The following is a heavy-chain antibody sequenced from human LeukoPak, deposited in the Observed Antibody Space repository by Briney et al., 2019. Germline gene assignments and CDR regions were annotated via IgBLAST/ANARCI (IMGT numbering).Heavy chain of an antibody. CDR2: LYPSGST. J-gene: IGHJ5*02. CDR3: ARVGLRQTAWFDP. D-gene: IGHD5-12*01. V-gene: IGHV4-4*07. Sequence: SQTLSLTCTVSGGSISDYYWSWIRQPAGKGLEWIGRLYPSGSTNYNPSLKSRLTMSLDTSKNQFCLKLSSVTAADTAVYYCARVGLRQTAWFDPWGQGIPVTVSS. CDR1: GGSISDYY.